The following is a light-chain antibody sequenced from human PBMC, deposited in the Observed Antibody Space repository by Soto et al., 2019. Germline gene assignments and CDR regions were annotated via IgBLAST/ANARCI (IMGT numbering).Light chain of an antibody. V-gene: IGLV2-11*01. J-gene: IGLJ1*01. CDR2: DVS. CDR1: GNDVGAYNY. CDR3: CSFAGNYIYV. Sequence: QSVLTQPRSVSGSPGQSVTISCTGTGNDVGAYNYVSWYQQHPGRPPKLMIYDVSKRPSGVPDRFSGSKSGNTASLTISGLQSEDEADYYCCSFAGNYIYVFGTGTKVTVL.